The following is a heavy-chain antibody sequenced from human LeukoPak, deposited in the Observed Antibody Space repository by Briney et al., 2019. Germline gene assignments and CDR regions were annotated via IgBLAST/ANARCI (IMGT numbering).Heavy chain of an antibody. V-gene: IGHV4-59*08. CDR2: IYYSGST. CDR3: ARHSAYSSSWYIFDY. Sequence: SETLSLTCTVSGGSISSYYWSWIRQPPGKGLEWIGYIYYSGSTNYNPSLKSRVTISVDTSKNQFSLKLSSVTAADTAVYYCARHSAYSSSWYIFDYWGQGTLVTVSS. J-gene: IGHJ4*02. CDR1: GGSISSYY. D-gene: IGHD6-13*01.